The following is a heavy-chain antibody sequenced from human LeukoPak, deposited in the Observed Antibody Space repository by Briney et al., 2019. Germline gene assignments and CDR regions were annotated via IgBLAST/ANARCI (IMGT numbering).Heavy chain of an antibody. CDR1: GGSISSGGYY. V-gene: IGHV4-39*01. CDR2: IYYSGST. CDR3: ASTGYGSGSYYLNWFDP. D-gene: IGHD3-10*01. J-gene: IGHJ5*02. Sequence: SQTLSLTCTVSGGSISSGGYYWSWIRQHPGKGLEWTGSIYYSGSTYYNPSLKSRVTISVDTSKNQFSLKLSSVTAADTAVYYCASTGYGSGSYYLNWFDPWGQGTLVTVSS.